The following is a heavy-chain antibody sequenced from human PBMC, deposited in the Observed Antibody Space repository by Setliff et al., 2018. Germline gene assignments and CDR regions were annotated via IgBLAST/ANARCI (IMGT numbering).Heavy chain of an antibody. CDR1: GYTFGAHY. D-gene: IGHD3-22*01. CDR3: ARDLLDYYDSSGRDY. J-gene: IGHJ4*02. CDR2: INPNSGDT. V-gene: IGHV1-2*02. Sequence: GASVKVSCKASGYTFGAHYIHWVRQAPGQGFEWMGWINPNSGDTNYAQNFQGRVTMTRDTSINTVYMDLSGLTSDDTAVYYCARDLLDYYDSSGRDYWGQGTLGTSPQ.